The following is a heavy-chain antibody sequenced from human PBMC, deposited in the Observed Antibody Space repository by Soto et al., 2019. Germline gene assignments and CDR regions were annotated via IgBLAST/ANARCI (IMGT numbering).Heavy chain of an antibody. V-gene: IGHV1-69*08. CDR3: ARDKGSGHVLDY. Sequence: QVQLVQSGAEVKKPGSSVKVSCKASGGTFSSYTISWVRQAPGQGLEWMGRIIPILGIANYAQKFQGRVTITADKSTSTAYMELSSLRSEDMVVYSCARDKGSGHVLDYWGQGSLVTVSS. D-gene: IGHD3-10*01. CDR2: IIPILGIA. CDR1: GGTFSSYT. J-gene: IGHJ4*02.